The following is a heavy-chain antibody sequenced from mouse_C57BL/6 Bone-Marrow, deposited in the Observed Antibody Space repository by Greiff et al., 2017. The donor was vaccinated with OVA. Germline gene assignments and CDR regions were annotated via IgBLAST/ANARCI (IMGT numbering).Heavy chain of an antibody. Sequence: QVQLQQPGAELVMPGASVKLSCKASGYTFTSYWMHWVKQRPGQGLEWIGEIDPSDSYTNYNQKFKGKSTLTVDKSSSTAYMQLSSLTSEDSAVYYCARERSSPYAMDYWGQGTSVTVSS. CDR2: IDPSDSYT. V-gene: IGHV1-69*01. CDR3: ARERSSPYAMDY. D-gene: IGHD1-1*01. CDR1: GYTFTSYW. J-gene: IGHJ4*01.